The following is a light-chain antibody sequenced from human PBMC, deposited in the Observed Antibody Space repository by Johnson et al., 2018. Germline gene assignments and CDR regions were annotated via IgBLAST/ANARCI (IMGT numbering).Light chain of an antibody. V-gene: IGLV1-51*02. J-gene: IGLJ1*01. CDR1: SSNIGNNY. Sequence: QSVLTQPPSVSAAPGQKVTISCSGSSSNIGNNYVSWYQQLPGTAPKLLIYANNNRPSGIPDRFSGSNSGTSATLGITGLQTGDEADYYCGTWDSSLSAGNVFGTGTKVTVL. CDR3: GTWDSSLSAGNV. CDR2: ANN.